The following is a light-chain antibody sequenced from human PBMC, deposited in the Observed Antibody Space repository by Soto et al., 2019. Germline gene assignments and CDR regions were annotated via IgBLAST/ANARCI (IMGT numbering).Light chain of an antibody. J-gene: IGLJ1*01. CDR2: DVS. Sequence: QSVLTQPASVSGSPGQSITISCTGTSSDVGGYNYVSWYQQHPGKAPKLMISDVSNRPSGVSTRFSGPKSGNTASLTISGLQAEDEADYYCSSYTSSSTHVFGSGTKVTVL. CDR3: SSYTSSSTHV. CDR1: SSDVGGYNY. V-gene: IGLV2-14*03.